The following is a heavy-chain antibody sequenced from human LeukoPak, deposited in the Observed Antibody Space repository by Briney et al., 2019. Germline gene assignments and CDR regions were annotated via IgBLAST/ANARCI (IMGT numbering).Heavy chain of an antibody. V-gene: IGHV4-59*01. J-gene: IGHJ4*02. CDR2: IYYSGST. CDR3: ARGLRVANYFDY. Sequence: SETLSLTCTVPGGSISSYYWSWIRQPPGKGLEWIGYIYYSGSTNYNPSLKSRVTISVDTSKNQFSLKLSSVTAADTAVYYCARGLRVANYFDYWGQGTLVTVSS. CDR1: GGSISSYY. D-gene: IGHD2-21*01.